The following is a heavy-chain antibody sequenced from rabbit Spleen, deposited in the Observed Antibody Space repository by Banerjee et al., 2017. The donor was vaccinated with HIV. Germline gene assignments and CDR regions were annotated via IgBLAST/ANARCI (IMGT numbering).Heavy chain of an antibody. J-gene: IGHJ4*01. V-gene: IGHV1S40*01. Sequence: QSLEESGGGLVKPGGTLTLTCTVSGFSFSSRYYMNWVRQAPGKGLEWIACIDAGSSGDTYYASWAKGRFTISKTSSTTVTLQMTSLTAADTATYFCARETSSGWGVVSYYFNLWGPGTLVTVS. CDR2: IDAGSSGDT. CDR1: GFSFSSRYY. CDR3: ARETSSGWGVVSYYFNL. D-gene: IGHD4-1*01.